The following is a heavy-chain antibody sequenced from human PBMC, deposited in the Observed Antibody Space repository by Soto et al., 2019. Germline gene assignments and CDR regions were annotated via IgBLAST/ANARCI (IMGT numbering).Heavy chain of an antibody. Sequence: QPGGSLRLSCAASGLTFSSYGMHWVRQAPGKGLEWVAVIWYDGSNKYYADSVKGRFTISRDNSKNTLYLQMNSLRAEDTAVYYCASSMVGYSYGFYYYGMDVWGQGTTVTVSS. CDR1: GLTFSSYG. CDR2: IWYDGSNK. J-gene: IGHJ6*02. V-gene: IGHV3-33*01. CDR3: ASSMVGYSYGFYYYGMDV. D-gene: IGHD5-18*01.